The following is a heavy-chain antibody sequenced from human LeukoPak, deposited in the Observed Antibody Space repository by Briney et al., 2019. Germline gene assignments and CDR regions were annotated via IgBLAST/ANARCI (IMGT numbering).Heavy chain of an antibody. J-gene: IGHJ3*02. D-gene: IGHD1-26*01. CDR2: IIPIFGTA. CDR1: GGTFSSYA. V-gene: IGHV1-69*05. Sequence: SVKVSFKASGGTFSSYAISWVRQAPGQGLEWMGGIIPIFGTANYAQKFQGRVTITTDESTSTAYMELSSLRSEDTAVYYCAALYSGSYYASFDIWGQGTMVTVSS. CDR3: AALYSGSYYASFDI.